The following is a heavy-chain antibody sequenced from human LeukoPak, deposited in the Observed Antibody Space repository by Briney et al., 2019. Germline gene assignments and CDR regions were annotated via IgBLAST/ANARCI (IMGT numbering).Heavy chain of an antibody. CDR3: VKGVAAVAMRSFQH. V-gene: IGHV3-64D*06. Sequence: GGSLRLSCSASGFTFSAYAMHWVRQAPGKGLEYVSAISSNGGVTYYADSVKGRFPISRENSNKTVSLQMSSLSAEDTALYYCVKGVAAVAMRSFQHWGQGTLVTVSS. CDR1: GFTFSAYA. D-gene: IGHD2-2*01. CDR2: ISSNGGVT. J-gene: IGHJ1*01.